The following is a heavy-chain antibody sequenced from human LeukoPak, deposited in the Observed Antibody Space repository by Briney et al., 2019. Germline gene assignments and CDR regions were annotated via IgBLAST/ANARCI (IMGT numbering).Heavy chain of an antibody. CDR2: ISWNSGSI. J-gene: IGHJ6*02. V-gene: IGHV3-9*01. CDR3: AKDPNYDILTGADGMDV. CDR1: AFTFDDYS. D-gene: IGHD3-9*01. Sequence: GGSLRLSCAASAFTFDDYSMHWVRQAPGKGLEWVSGISWNSGSIGYADSVKGRFTISRDNAKNSLYLQMNSLRAEDTALYYCAKDPNYDILTGADGMDVWGQGTTVTVSS.